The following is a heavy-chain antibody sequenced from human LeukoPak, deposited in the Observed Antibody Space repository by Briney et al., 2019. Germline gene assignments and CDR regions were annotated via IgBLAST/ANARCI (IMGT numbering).Heavy chain of an antibody. D-gene: IGHD3-9*01. J-gene: IGHJ4*02. CDR2: INPNSGGT. Sequence: ASVKVSCKASGYTFTGYYIHWVRQAPGQGLEWMGWINPNSGGTNYAQKFQGRVTMTRDTSISTAYMELSRLRSDDTAVYYCARSHYDILTGSPYWGQGTLVTVSS. CDR3: ARSHYDILTGSPY. V-gene: IGHV1-2*02. CDR1: GYTFTGYY.